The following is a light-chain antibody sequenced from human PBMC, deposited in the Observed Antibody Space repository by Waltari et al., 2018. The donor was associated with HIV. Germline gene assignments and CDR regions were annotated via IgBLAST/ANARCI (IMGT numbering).Light chain of an antibody. CDR2: QDT. CDR3: QVWDNNNAV. J-gene: IGLJ2*01. Sequence: SYELTQPPSMSVSPGQTAIIACSGDKLGDKYVCWYQQRPGQSPVMVMYQDTERPSGVTERFSGSISGDTASLTISGTQPLDEADYYCQVWDNNNAVFGGGTKLTVL. CDR1: KLGDKY. V-gene: IGLV3-1*01.